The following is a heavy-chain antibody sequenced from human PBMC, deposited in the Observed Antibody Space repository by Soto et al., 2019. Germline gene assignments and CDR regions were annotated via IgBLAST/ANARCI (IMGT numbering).Heavy chain of an antibody. Sequence: SENLSLTCSVSGASVRNYSGRWIRHLPGKGLEWIGKIYYTESTNYDPSLKGRVFISVDSSRRQLSLSLNSLTAADSAVYYCTRVGGYYGDYPNFDYWGQGALVTVSS. CDR1: GASVRNYS. CDR3: TRVGGYYGDYPNFDY. J-gene: IGHJ4*02. D-gene: IGHD4-17*01. CDR2: IYYTEST. V-gene: IGHV4-59*02.